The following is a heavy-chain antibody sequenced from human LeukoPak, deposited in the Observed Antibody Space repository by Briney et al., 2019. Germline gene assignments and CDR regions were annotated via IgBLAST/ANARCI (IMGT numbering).Heavy chain of an antibody. J-gene: IGHJ3*02. D-gene: IGHD3-10*01. CDR3: ARDPRYYYGSGMAQDAFDI. V-gene: IGHV3-74*01. Sequence: GGSLRLSCAASGFTFSSYWMHWVRQAPGKGLVWVSRINSDGSSTSYADSVKGRFTISRDNAKNTLYLQMNSLRAEDTAVYYCARDPRYYYGSGMAQDAFDIWGQGTMVTVSS. CDR2: INSDGSST. CDR1: GFTFSSYW.